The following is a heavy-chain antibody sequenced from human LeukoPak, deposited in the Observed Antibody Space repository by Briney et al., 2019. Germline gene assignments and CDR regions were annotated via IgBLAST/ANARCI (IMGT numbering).Heavy chain of an antibody. CDR1: GGSVSGTNW. CDR3: ARNADGGYYFDY. V-gene: IGHV4-4*02. J-gene: IGHJ4*02. Sequence: SETLTLTCAVSGGSVSGTNWWSWVRQPPGKGLGWLGQIFHRGGANYNPSLESRVTISVDKSKDQFSLTLTSVTAADTAVYYCARNADGGYYFDYWGQGTLVTVSS. D-gene: IGHD3-16*01. CDR2: IFHRGGA.